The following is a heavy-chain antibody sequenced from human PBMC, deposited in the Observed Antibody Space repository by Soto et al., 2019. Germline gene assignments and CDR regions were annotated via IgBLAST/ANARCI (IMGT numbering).Heavy chain of an antibody. CDR1: GFSLSTSGVG. CDR3: AHRDRMSRSWWTHDAFDI. D-gene: IGHD6-13*01. V-gene: IGHV2-5*02. J-gene: IGHJ3*02. CDR2: IYWDDDK. Sequence: QITLKESGPTLVKPTQTLTLTCTFSGFSLSTSGVGVGWIRQPPGKALEWLALIYWDDDKRYSPSLKSRLTITKDTSKNQVVLTMTNMDPVDTATYYCAHRDRMSRSWWTHDAFDIWGQGTMVTVSS.